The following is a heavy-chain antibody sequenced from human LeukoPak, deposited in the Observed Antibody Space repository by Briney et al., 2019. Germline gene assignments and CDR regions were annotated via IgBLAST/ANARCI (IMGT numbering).Heavy chain of an antibody. CDR1: GFTFGDSA. J-gene: IGHJ4*02. CDR3: TAWTDLYEY. Sequence: GGSLRLSCTASGFTFGDSAMNWVRQAPGKGLEWVGRIRSKTDGGTTDYAAPVKDRFIISRDDSRDTLYLQMNSLRIEDTAVYYCTAWTDLYEYWGQGTLVTVSS. V-gene: IGHV3-15*01. CDR2: IRSKTDGGTT. D-gene: IGHD3/OR15-3a*01.